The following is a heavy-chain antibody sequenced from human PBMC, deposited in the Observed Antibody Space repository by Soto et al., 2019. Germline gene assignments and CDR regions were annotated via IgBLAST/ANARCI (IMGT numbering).Heavy chain of an antibody. D-gene: IGHD3-22*01. V-gene: IGHV1-2*02. J-gene: IGHJ3*02. CDR1: GYTFSDYY. CDR2: ISPKSGGT. Sequence: QMQLVQSGAEVKKPGASVKVSCKASGYTFSDYYIHWVRQAPGQGLEWMGWISPKSGGTNYAQKFQGRVTMTRDTSIFTAYMELSRLRSDDTAVYYCTRNAFYYNSSGYHDGFDIWGQGTLVTVSS. CDR3: TRNAFYYNSSGYHDGFDI.